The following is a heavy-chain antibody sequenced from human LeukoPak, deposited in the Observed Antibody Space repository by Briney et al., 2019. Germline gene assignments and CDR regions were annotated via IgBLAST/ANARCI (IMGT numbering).Heavy chain of an antibody. J-gene: IGHJ4*02. CDR1: GDSISSGGYY. CDR3: ARAPVATPSEFDY. D-gene: IGHD5-12*01. V-gene: IGHV4-31*03. CDR2: ISYSGNT. Sequence: SETLSLTCTVSGDSISSGGYYWSWIRQHPGKGLEWIGYISYSGNTYYNPSLKSRAAISADTPKNRFSLKLSSTTAADTAVYYCARAPVATPSEFDYWGQGTLVTVSS.